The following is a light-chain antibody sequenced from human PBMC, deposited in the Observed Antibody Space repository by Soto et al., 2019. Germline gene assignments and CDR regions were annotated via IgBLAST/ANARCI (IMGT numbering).Light chain of an antibody. CDR1: QSVSSTY. J-gene: IGKJ1*01. V-gene: IGKV3-20*01. CDR3: QQYDSWPSWT. Sequence: EIVLTQSPGTLSLSPGERATLSCRPSQSVSSTYLDWYQQKPGQAPRLLIYAASSRATGIPDRFSGGASATDFTLTISRLEPEDFAVYYCQQYDSWPSWTFGQGTKVEIK. CDR2: AAS.